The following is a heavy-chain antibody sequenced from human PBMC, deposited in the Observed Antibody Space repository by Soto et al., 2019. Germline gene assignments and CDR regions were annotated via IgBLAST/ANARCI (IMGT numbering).Heavy chain of an antibody. CDR3: ARSAMVLYYYGMDV. CDR2: IIPIFGTA. CDR1: GYTFTSYG. D-gene: IGHD5-18*01. J-gene: IGHJ6*02. V-gene: IGHV1-69*13. Sequence: SVKVSCKASGYTFTSYGISWVRQAPGQGLEWMGGIIPIFGTANYAQKFQGRVTITADESTSTAYMELSSLRSEDTAVYYCARSAMVLYYYGMDVWGQGTTVTVSS.